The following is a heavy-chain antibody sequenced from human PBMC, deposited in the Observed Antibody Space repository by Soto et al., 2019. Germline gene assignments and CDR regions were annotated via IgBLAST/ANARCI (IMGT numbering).Heavy chain of an antibody. D-gene: IGHD4-17*01. Sequence: TLSLTCPVSGGSISSSSYYWGWIRQPPGKGLEWIGSIFYSGSTYYNPSLKSRVTISVDTSKNQFSLKLSSVTAADTAVYYCARADYGDNNWFDPWGQGTLVTVSS. V-gene: IGHV4-39*07. CDR2: IFYSGST. CDR1: GGSISSSSYY. J-gene: IGHJ5*02. CDR3: ARADYGDNNWFDP.